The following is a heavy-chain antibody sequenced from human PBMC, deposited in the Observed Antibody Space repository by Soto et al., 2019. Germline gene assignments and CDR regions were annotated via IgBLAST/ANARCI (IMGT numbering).Heavy chain of an antibody. CDR2: INPNSGGT. CDR3: ARERVVIGYYYYGMDV. CDR1: GYTFTGYC. D-gene: IGHD3-3*01. V-gene: IGHV1-2*02. Sequence: ASVKVSCKASGYTFTGYCMHWVRQAPGQGLEWMGWINPNSGGTNYAQKFQGRVTMTRDTSISTAYMELSRLRSDDTAVYYCARERVVIGYYYYGMDVWGQGTTVTVSS. J-gene: IGHJ6*02.